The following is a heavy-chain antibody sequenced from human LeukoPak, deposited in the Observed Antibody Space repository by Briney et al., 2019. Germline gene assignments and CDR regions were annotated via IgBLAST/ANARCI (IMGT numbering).Heavy chain of an antibody. CDR1: GFTFSSYA. D-gene: IGHD3-3*01. V-gene: IGHV3-23*01. CDR2: ISGSGGST. J-gene: IGHJ4*02. CDR3: AKDGVYDFWSGYYLDY. Sequence: GGSRRLSCAASGFTFSSYAMSWVRQAPGKGLEWVSAISGSGGSTYYADSVKGRFTISRDNSKNTLYLQMNSLRAEDTAVYYCAKDGVYDFWSGYYLDYWGQGTLVTVSS.